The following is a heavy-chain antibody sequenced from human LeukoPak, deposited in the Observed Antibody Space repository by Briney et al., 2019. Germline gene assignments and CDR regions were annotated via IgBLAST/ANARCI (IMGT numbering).Heavy chain of an antibody. V-gene: IGHV1-8*01. CDR3: ARGWWAVAGDLDY. Sequence: ASVKVSCKASGYPFNNYDINWVRQATGQGLEWMGWMNPHSGKTGYAQNFQGRVTMTRDTSISTAYMELSSLRSEDTAVYYCARGWWAVAGDLDYWGQGTLVTVSS. J-gene: IGHJ4*02. CDR1: GYPFNNYD. D-gene: IGHD6-19*01. CDR2: MNPHSGKT.